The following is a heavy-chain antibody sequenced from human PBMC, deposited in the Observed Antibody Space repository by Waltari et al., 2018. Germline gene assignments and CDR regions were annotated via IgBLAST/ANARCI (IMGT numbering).Heavy chain of an antibody. D-gene: IGHD5-18*01. CDR3: ARHVDTAFDY. CDR1: GYSFTSSW. CDR2: NYTGDSDT. V-gene: IGHV5-51*03. Sequence: EVQLVQSGAEVKKPGESLKISCKGSGYSFTSSWIGWVRQMPGKGLEWMGINYTGDSDTRSSPSLQGHVTIAADKSSSTAYLQWSSLKASDTAMYYCARHVDTAFDYWGQGTLVTVSS. J-gene: IGHJ4*02.